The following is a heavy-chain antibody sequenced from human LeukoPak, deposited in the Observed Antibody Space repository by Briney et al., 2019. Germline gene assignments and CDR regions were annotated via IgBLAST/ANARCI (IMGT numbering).Heavy chain of an antibody. CDR2: ISSSGGTI. J-gene: IGHJ4*02. CDR1: GFTFSSSE. Sequence: SGRSLRLSWAASGFTFSSSEMSWVRQAPGKGREWDSYISSSGGTISYADSVKGRFTISRDNAKNSLYLQMYRLRAGDTAIYYCARSGQHLFDFWGQGTLVTVSS. CDR3: ARSGQHLFDF. V-gene: IGHV3-48*03. D-gene: IGHD1-26*01.